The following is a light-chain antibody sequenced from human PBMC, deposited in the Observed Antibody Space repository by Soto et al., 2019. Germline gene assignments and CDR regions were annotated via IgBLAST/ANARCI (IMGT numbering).Light chain of an antibody. Sequence: QSVLTQPPSASGSPGQSVTISCTGLSSDVGAYDYVSWYQQHPGKAPKLLIYEVSKRPSGVPPRFSGSKSGNTASLTVSGLRAEDEAEYYCQSYDSSLSAFVFGTGTKVTVL. J-gene: IGLJ1*01. CDR1: SSDVGAYDY. CDR3: QSYDSSLSAFV. CDR2: EVS. V-gene: IGLV2-8*01.